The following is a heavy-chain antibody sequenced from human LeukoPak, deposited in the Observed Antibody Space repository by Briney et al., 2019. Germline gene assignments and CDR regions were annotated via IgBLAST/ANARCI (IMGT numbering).Heavy chain of an antibody. CDR3: ARPNSYGDYDVLYYYYYMDV. CDR1: GFTFSDYY. CDR2: ISRSGSTI. D-gene: IGHD4-17*01. Sequence: GGSLRLSCAASGFTFSDYYMSWIRQAPGKGLEWVSYISRSGSTIYYADSVKGRFTISRDNAKNSLYLQMNSLRAEDTAVYYRARPNSYGDYDVLYYYYYMDVWGKGTTVTISS. V-gene: IGHV3-11*04. J-gene: IGHJ6*03.